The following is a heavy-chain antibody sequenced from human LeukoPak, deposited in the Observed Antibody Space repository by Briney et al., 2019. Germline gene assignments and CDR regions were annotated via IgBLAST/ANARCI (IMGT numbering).Heavy chain of an antibody. J-gene: IGHJ4*02. CDR1: GGTFSSYA. CDR3: ARDQLDSNYVSSLYLDY. V-gene: IGHV1-69*13. D-gene: IGHD4-11*01. CDR2: IIPIFGTA. Sequence: SVKVSCKASGGTFSSYAISWVRQAPGQGLEWMGGIIPIFGTANYAQKFQGRATITADESTSTAYMELSSLRSEDTAVYYCARDQLDSNYVSSLYLDYWGQGTLVTVSS.